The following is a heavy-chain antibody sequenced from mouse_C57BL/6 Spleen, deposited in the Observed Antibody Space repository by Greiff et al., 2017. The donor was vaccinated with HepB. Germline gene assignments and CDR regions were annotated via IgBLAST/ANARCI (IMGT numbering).Heavy chain of an antibody. D-gene: IGHD1-1*01. CDR1: GYTFTDYN. V-gene: IGHV1-22*01. Sequence: EVQLQQSGPELVKPGASVKMSCKASGYTFTDYNMHWVKQSHGKSLEWIGYINPNNGGTSYNQKFKGKATLTVNKSSSTAYMELRSLTSEDSAVYYCAREGYYGSRAMDYWGQGTSVPVSS. CDR2: INPNNGGT. J-gene: IGHJ4*01. CDR3: AREGYYGSRAMDY.